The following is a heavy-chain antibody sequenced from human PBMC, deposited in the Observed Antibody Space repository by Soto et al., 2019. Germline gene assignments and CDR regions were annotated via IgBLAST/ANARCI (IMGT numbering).Heavy chain of an antibody. CDR3: ARESPGLRFLGWLPGGMDV. Sequence: PGGSLRLSCAASGFTFSSYSMNWVRQAPGKGLEWVSSISSSSSYIYYADSVKGRFTISRDNAKNSLYLQMNSLRAEDTAVYYCARESPGLRFLGWLPGGMDVWGQGTTVTVSS. J-gene: IGHJ6*02. D-gene: IGHD3-3*01. CDR1: GFTFSSYS. CDR2: ISSSSSYI. V-gene: IGHV3-21*01.